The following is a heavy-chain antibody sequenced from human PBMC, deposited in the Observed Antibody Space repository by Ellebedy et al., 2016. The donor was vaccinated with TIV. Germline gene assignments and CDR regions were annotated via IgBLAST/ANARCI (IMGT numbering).Heavy chain of an antibody. Sequence: GGSLRLSXAASGFTVSSNYMSWVRQAPGKGLEWVSVIYSGGGTYYADSVKGRFTISRDNSRNTLYLQMNSLRAEDTAVYYCARERWYYDFWSGHNWFDPWGQGTLVTVSS. CDR2: IYSGGGT. CDR3: ARERWYYDFWSGHNWFDP. V-gene: IGHV3-53*01. CDR1: GFTVSSNY. J-gene: IGHJ5*02. D-gene: IGHD3-3*01.